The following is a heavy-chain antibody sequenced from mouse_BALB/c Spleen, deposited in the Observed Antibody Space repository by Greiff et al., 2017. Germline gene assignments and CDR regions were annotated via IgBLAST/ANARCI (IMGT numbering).Heavy chain of an antibody. Sequence: VQLQQSGAELVKPGASVKLSCKASGYTFTSYDINWVRQRPEQGLEWIGWIFPGDGGTKYNEKFKGKATLTTDKSSSTAYMQLSSLTSEDAAVFYYARDYGSSYWYFDDWGEGTTVTVSS. D-gene: IGHD1-1*01. J-gene: IGHJ1*01. V-gene: IGHV1S56*01. CDR1: GYTFTSYD. CDR3: ARDYGSSYWYFDD. CDR2: IFPGDGGT.